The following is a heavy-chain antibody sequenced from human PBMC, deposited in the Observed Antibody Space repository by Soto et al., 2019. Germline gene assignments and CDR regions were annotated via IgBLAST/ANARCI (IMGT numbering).Heavy chain of an antibody. CDR2: ISSSSSYI. J-gene: IGHJ5*02. D-gene: IGHD3-3*01. CDR1: GFTFSSYS. CDR3: ARVYSMYYDFWSGYYFP. Sequence: GGSLRLSCAASGFTFSSYSMNWVRQAPGKGLEWVSSISSSSSYIYYADSVKGRFTISRDNAKNSLYLQMNSLRAEDTAVYYCARVYSMYYDFWSGYYFPWGQGTLVTVSS. V-gene: IGHV3-21*01.